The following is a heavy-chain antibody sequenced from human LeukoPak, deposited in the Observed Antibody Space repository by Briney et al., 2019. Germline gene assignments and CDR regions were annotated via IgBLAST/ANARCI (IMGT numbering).Heavy chain of an antibody. J-gene: IGHJ6*02. CDR2: ISAYNCNT. D-gene: IGHD6-13*01. V-gene: IGHV1-18*01. CDR1: GYTFTSYG. Sequence: ASVKVSCKASGYTFTSYGISWVRQAPGQWLECMGWISAYNCNTNYAQKLQGRVTMTTDTSTSTAYMELRSLRSDDTAVYYCARDELAAAGNKYFYYGMDVWGQGTTVTVSS. CDR3: ARDELAAAGNKYFYYGMDV.